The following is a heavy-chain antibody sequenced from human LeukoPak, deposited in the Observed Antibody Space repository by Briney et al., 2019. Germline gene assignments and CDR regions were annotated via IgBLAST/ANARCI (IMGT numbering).Heavy chain of an antibody. CDR1: GGSLTNYF. Sequence: PSETLSLTCTVSGGSLTNYFWHWIRQSPGKGLEWIGYIYYSGSTNYNPSLKSRVTISVDTSKNQFSLKLSSVTAADTAVYYCARDRGADILRWFDPWGQGTLVTVSS. CDR3: ARDRGADILRWFDP. CDR2: IYYSGST. J-gene: IGHJ5*02. V-gene: IGHV4-59*12. D-gene: IGHD5-12*01.